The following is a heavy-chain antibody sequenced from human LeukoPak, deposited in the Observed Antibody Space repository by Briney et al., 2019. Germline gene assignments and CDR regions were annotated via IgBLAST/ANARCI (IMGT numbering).Heavy chain of an antibody. Sequence: ASVTVSCKCSVYTFTSYDINWVRQAAGQGGEGMGWMNPNRGNTCYAQKFQGRVTITRNTSISTAYMELSSLRSEDTAVYYCARSREDIVVVVAATVDAFDIWGQGTMVTVSS. CDR2: MNPNRGNT. V-gene: IGHV1-8*03. CDR1: VYTFTSYD. D-gene: IGHD2-15*01. J-gene: IGHJ3*02. CDR3: ARSREDIVVVVAATVDAFDI.